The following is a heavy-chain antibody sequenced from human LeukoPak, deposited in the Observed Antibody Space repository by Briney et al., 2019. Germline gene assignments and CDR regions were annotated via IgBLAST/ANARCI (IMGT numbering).Heavy chain of an antibody. CDR3: ASIYCSSSSCYHVY. Sequence: SETLSLTCTVSGGSISSYYWSWIRQPPGKGLEWIGYIYYSESTNYNPSLKSRVTISVDTSKNQFSLKLSSVTAADTAVYFCASIYCSSSSCYHVYWGQGTLVTVSS. CDR2: IYYSEST. J-gene: IGHJ4*02. D-gene: IGHD2-2*01. V-gene: IGHV4-59*01. CDR1: GGSISSYY.